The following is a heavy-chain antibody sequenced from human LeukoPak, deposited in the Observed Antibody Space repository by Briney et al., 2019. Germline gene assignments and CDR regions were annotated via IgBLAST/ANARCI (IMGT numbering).Heavy chain of an antibody. V-gene: IGHV3-7*01. CDR1: GFTFSSYW. J-gene: IGHJ4*02. Sequence: GGSLRLSCAASGFTFSSYWMSWVRQAPGKGLEWVANIKQDGSEKYYVDSVKGRFTISRDNAKNSLYLQMNSLRVEDTAVYYCASCIEAAAFDYWGQGTLVTVSS. CDR2: IKQDGSEK. D-gene: IGHD6-13*01. CDR3: ASCIEAAAFDY.